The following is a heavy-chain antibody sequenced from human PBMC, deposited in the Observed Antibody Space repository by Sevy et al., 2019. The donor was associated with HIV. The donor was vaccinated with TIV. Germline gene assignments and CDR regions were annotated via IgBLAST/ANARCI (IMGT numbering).Heavy chain of an antibody. CDR1: GFPFSSYA. CDR2: ISGSGGSA. V-gene: IGHV3-23*01. CDR3: AKGLRGTTTNNWFDP. Sequence: GGSLRLSCAASGFPFSSYAMSWVRQAPGKGLEWVSTISGSGGSAYYADSVKGRFTISRDNSKITLFLQMHSLRAEDTAVYYCAKGLRGTTTNNWFDPWGQGTLVTVSS. D-gene: IGHD4-17*01. J-gene: IGHJ5*02.